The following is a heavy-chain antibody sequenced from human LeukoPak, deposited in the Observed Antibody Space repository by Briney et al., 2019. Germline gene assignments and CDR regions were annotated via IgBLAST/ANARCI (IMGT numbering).Heavy chain of an antibody. Sequence: ASVKVSCKASGYTFTGYYMHWVRQAPGQGLEWMGWINPNSGGTNYAQKFQGRVTMTRDTSISTAYMELSRLRSDDTAVYYCARDKCRYGSGSLEYWGHGILVTVCS. D-gene: IGHD3-10*01. V-gene: IGHV1-2*02. CDR3: ARDKCRYGSGSLEY. CDR1: GYTFTGYY. CDR2: INPNSGGT. J-gene: IGHJ4*01.